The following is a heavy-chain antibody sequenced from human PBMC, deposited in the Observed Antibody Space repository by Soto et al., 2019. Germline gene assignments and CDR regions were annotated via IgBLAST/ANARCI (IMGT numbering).Heavy chain of an antibody. D-gene: IGHD4-17*01. V-gene: IGHV3-23*01. CDR3: AKIAHDYGDSVNNEYFDY. CDR2: ITGDGGST. Sequence: EVQLLESGGGLVQPGGSLRLSCAASRFTFSTYAMSWVRQAPGKGLDWVSAITGDGGSTYYADSAKGRFTISRDNSKNTLYLQMNSLRGEDTAVYYCAKIAHDYGDSVNNEYFDYWGQGTLVTVSS. CDR1: RFTFSTYA. J-gene: IGHJ4*02.